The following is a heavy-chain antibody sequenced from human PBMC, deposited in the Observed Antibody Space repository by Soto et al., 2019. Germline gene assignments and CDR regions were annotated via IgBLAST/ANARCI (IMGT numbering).Heavy chain of an antibody. CDR1: GGSFSGYY. D-gene: IGHD6-19*01. J-gene: IGHJ4*02. V-gene: IGHV4-34*01. Sequence: SESLSLTCAVYGGSFSGYYWSWIRQPPGKGLEWIGEINHSGSTNYNPSLKSRVTISVDTSKNQFSLKLSSVTAADTAVYYCARVSWYSSGSLDYWGQGTLVTVSS. CDR3: ARVSWYSSGSLDY. CDR2: INHSGST.